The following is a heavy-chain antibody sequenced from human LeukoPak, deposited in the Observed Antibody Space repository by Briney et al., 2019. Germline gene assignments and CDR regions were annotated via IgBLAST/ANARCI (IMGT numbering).Heavy chain of an antibody. D-gene: IGHD3-10*01. V-gene: IGHV3-7*03. Sequence: PGGSLRLSCAASGFTFSSYWMSWVRQAPGKGLEWVANIKQDGSEKYYVDSVKGRFTTSRDNAKNSLYLQMNSLRAEDTAVYYCAREGVITLPALYYFDYWGQGTLVTVSS. CDR1: GFTFSSYW. CDR3: AREGVITLPALYYFDY. CDR2: IKQDGSEK. J-gene: IGHJ4*02.